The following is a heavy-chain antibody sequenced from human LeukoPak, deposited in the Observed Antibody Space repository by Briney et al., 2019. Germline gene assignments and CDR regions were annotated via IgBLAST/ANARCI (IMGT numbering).Heavy chain of an antibody. D-gene: IGHD6-6*01. V-gene: IGHV4-39*07. CDR1: GGSISNSPYY. CDR3: ARYIGYSSSFRRAAFDI. Sequence: SETLSLTCTVSGGSISNSPYYWGWIRQPPGKGLEWIGSIYYSGTTHYNPSLKSRVTISVDTSKNQFSLKLSSVTAADTAVYYCARYIGYSSSFRRAAFDIWGQGTMVTVSS. CDR2: IYYSGTT. J-gene: IGHJ3*02.